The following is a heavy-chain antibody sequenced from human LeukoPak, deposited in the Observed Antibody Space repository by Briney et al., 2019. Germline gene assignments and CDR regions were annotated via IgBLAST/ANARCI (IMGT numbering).Heavy chain of an antibody. V-gene: IGHV1-8*01. Sequence: ASVKVSCKASGYTFSSFDINWVRQPPGQGLEWMGWMNPNSGNSGFAQKFQGRVIMTRNTSIATAYMEVTNLRFDDTAVYYCVDPDRWGQGTLVTVSS. CDR2: MNPNSGNS. CDR1: GYTFSSFD. CDR3: VDPDR. D-gene: IGHD3-22*01. J-gene: IGHJ1*01.